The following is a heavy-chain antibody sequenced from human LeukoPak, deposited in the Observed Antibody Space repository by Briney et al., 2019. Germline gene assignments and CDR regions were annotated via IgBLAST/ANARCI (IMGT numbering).Heavy chain of an antibody. J-gene: IGHJ6*03. CDR2: IYHSGST. Sequence: KPSETLSLTCTVSGYSISSGYYWGWIRQPPGKGLEWIGSIYHSGSTYYNPSLKSRVTISVDTSKNQFSLKLSSVTAADTAVYYCARDHTYYDFWSGYYNYYYYMDVWGKGTTVTVSS. D-gene: IGHD3-3*01. V-gene: IGHV4-38-2*02. CDR3: ARDHTYYDFWSGYYNYYYYMDV. CDR1: GYSISSGYY.